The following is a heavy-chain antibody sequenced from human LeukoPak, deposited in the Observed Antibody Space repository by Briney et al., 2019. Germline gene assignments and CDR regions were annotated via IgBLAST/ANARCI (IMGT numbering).Heavy chain of an antibody. J-gene: IGHJ4*02. CDR2: ISSSGSTI. V-gene: IGHV3-48*03. Sequence: PGGSLRLSCAASGFTFSSYEMNWVRQAPGKGLEWVSYISSSGSTIYYADSVKGRFTISRDNAKNSLYLQMNSLRAEDTAVYYCARIAVAGPPDYWGQGTLVTVSS. CDR3: ARIAVAGPPDY. CDR1: GFTFSSYE. D-gene: IGHD6-19*01.